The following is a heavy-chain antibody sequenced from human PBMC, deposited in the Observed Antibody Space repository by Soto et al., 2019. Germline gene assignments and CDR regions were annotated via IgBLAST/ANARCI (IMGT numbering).Heavy chain of an antibody. CDR1: GFTFSSYG. J-gene: IGHJ6*03. CDR2: ISYDGSNK. D-gene: IGHD6-6*01. Sequence: PGGSLRLSCGASGFTFSSYGMHLVRQAPGKGLEWVAVISYDGSNKYYADSVKGRFTISRDNSKNTLYLQMNSLRAEDTAVYYCAKDPGGQLVSDYYMDVWGKGTTVTVSS. V-gene: IGHV3-30*18. CDR3: AKDPGGQLVSDYYMDV.